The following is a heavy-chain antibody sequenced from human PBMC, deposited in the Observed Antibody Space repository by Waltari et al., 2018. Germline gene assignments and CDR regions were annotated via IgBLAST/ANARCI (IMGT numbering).Heavy chain of an antibody. V-gene: IGHV4-39*01. J-gene: IGHJ4*02. CDR2: IYNSAIT. Sequence: QLQLQESGPGLVKPSETLSLTGTVSGGSIISSNYYWGWIRQPPGKGLEWIGSIYNSAITYYNPSLKSRVTISVDTSKHQFSLRLSSVTAADTAVYYCARSLGDPDYFDYWGQGTLVTVSS. CDR3: ARSLGDPDYFDY. CDR1: GGSIISSNYY. D-gene: IGHD2-21*02.